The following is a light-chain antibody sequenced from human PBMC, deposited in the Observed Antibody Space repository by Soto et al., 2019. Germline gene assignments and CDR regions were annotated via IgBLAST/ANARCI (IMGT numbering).Light chain of an antibody. CDR2: EVS. V-gene: IGLV2-8*01. CDR3: TSYEGPPLV. CDR1: SSNVGGYNY. J-gene: IGLJ1*01. Sequence: QSVLTQPPSASGSPGQSVTISCRGTSSNVGGYNYVSWYQQHPGKAPKLMISEVSRRPAGVPELFSGSKSGNTASLTLSGLPGEDEAKYYGTSYEGPPLVFGTGTKVT.